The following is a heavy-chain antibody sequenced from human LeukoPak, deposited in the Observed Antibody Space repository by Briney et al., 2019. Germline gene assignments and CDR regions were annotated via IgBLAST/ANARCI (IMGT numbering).Heavy chain of an antibody. CDR3: ARDRYYYGSGSPIDSQDLDY. D-gene: IGHD3-10*01. Sequence: GASVKVSCKASGYTFTSYAMHWVRQAPGQRLEWMGWINAGNGNTKYSQKFQGRVTITRDTSASTAYMELSSLRSEDTAVYYCARDRYYYGSGSPIDSQDLDYWGQGTLVTVSS. V-gene: IGHV1-3*01. J-gene: IGHJ4*02. CDR1: GYTFTSYA. CDR2: INAGNGNT.